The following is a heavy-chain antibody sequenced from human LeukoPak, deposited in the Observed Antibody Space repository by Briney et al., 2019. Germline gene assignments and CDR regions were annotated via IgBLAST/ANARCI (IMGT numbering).Heavy chain of an antibody. Sequence: SETLSLTCAVYGGSFSGYYWSWIRQPPGKGLEWIGEINHSGSTNYNPSLKSRVTISVDTSKNQFSLKLSSVTAADTAVYYCATYSGWYDYWGQGTLVTVPS. D-gene: IGHD6-19*01. CDR3: ATYSGWYDY. V-gene: IGHV4-34*01. CDR1: GGSFSGYY. J-gene: IGHJ4*02. CDR2: INHSGST.